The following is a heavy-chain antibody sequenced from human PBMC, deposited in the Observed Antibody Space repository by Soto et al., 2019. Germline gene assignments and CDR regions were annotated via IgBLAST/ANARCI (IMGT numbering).Heavy chain of an antibody. CDR2: ISGSGGST. CDR1: GFNLCSHS. D-gene: IGHD3-3*01. CDR3: AKARLMSAVIIPFDY. V-gene: IGHV3-23*01. Sequence: SGGFLRNPPAAPGFNLCSHSMSLVRQAPGKGLEWVSAISGSGGSTYYADSVKGRFTISRDNSKNTLYLQMNSLRAEDTAVYYCAKARLMSAVIIPFDYWGQGTLVTVSS. J-gene: IGHJ4*02.